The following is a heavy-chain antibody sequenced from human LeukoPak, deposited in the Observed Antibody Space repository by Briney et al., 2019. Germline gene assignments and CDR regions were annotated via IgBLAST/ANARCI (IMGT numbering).Heavy chain of an antibody. CDR3: ARGRKTGFWSGYFRYYFDY. CDR1: GGSFSGYY. D-gene: IGHD3-3*01. CDR2: INQSGST. J-gene: IGHJ4*02. V-gene: IGHV4-34*01. Sequence: PSETLSLTCAVYGGSFSGYYWSWIRQPPGKGLEWIGEINQSGSTNYNPSLKSRVTISVDTSKNQFSLKLSSVTAADTAVYYCARGRKTGFWSGYFRYYFDYWGQGTLVTVSS.